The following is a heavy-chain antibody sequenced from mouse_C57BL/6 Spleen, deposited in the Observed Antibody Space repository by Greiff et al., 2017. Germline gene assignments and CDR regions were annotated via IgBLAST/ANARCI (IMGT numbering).Heavy chain of an antibody. J-gene: IGHJ4*01. CDR1: GYTFTSYW. Sequence: QVQLQQPGAELVMPGASVKLSCKASGYTFTSYWMHWVKQRPGQGLEWIGEIDPSDSYTNYNQKFKGKSTLTVDKSSSTAYMQLSSLTSEDSAVYYCARSGSYYSSSDDAMDYSGQKASETVSS. CDR3: ARSGSYYSSSDDAMDY. V-gene: IGHV1-69*01. D-gene: IGHD1-1*01. CDR2: IDPSDSYT.